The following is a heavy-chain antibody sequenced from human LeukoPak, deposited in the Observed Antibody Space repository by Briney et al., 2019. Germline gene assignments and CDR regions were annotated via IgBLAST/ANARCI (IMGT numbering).Heavy chain of an antibody. V-gene: IGHV3-23*01. J-gene: IGHJ3*02. CDR3: AKDYSLGCTNGVCYNVVFPDAFDI. CDR2: ISGSGGST. Sequence: AGGSLRLSCAASGFTFSSYAMSWVRQAPGKGLEWVSAISGSGGSTYYADSVKGRFTISRDNSKNTLYLQMNSLRAEDTAVYYCAKDYSLGCTNGVCYNVVFPDAFDIWGQGTMVTVSS. CDR1: GFTFSSYA. D-gene: IGHD2-8*01.